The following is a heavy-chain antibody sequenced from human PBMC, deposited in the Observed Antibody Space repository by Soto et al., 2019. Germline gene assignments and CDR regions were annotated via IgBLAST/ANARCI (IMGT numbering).Heavy chain of an antibody. D-gene: IGHD2-8*01. J-gene: IGHJ4*02. CDR2: IRSKANSYAT. CDR1: GFTFSGSA. V-gene: IGHV3-73*01. CDR3: TRLIPNGGYVDY. Sequence: GSLRLSCAASGFTFSGSAMHWVRQASGKGLEWVGRIRSKANSYATAYAASVKGRFTISRDDSKNTAYLQMNSLKTEDTAVYYCTRLIPNGGYVDYWGQGTLVTVSS.